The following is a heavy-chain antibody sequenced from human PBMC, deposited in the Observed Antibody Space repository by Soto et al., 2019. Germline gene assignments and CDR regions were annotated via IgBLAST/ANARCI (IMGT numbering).Heavy chain of an antibody. V-gene: IGHV4-30-4*01. CDR3: ARHRRGGYWFDP. J-gene: IGHJ5*02. Sequence: SETLSLTCAVSGVSVTDGDYYWSWMRQSPGKGLEWIGNIYYSETTNYNPSLNRRLSISIDTSRNQFSLQLTSVTAADTAIYYCARHRRGGYWFDPWGQGTLVTVSS. CDR2: IYYSETT. CDR1: GVSVTDGDYY.